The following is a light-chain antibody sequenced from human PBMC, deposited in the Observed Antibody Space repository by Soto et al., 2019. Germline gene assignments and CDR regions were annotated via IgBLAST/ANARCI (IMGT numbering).Light chain of an antibody. CDR1: QSLLHSNGYNY. CDR2: LGS. Sequence: DIVMTQSPLSLPVTPGEPASISCRSSQSLLHSNGYNYLDWYLQKPGQSPQLLIYLGSSRASGVPDRFSGSGSGTDFTLKISRVEAEDVGMYYCMQVLQTPPTFGGGTKVEIK. CDR3: MQVLQTPPT. J-gene: IGKJ4*01. V-gene: IGKV2-28*01.